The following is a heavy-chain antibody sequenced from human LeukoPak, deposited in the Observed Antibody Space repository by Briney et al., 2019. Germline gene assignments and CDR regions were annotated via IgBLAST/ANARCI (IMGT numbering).Heavy chain of an antibody. D-gene: IGHD5-12*01. CDR1: GYTFTSYY. J-gene: IGHJ5*02. Sequence: SVKVSCKASGYTFTSYYMHWVRQAPGQGLEWMGGIIPIFGTANYAQKFQGRVTITADESTSTAYMELSSLRSEDTAVYYCARRLRLIDNWFDPWGQGTLVTVSS. V-gene: IGHV1-69*13. CDR3: ARRLRLIDNWFDP. CDR2: IIPIFGTA.